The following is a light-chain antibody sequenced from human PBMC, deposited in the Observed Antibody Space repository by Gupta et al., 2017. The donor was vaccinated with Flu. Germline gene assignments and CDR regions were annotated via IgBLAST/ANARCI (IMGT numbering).Light chain of an antibody. J-gene: IGKJ5*01. CDR2: DAS. CDR1: QSVSSY. Sequence: ATLSLSPGERATPSCRASQSVSSYLAWYQQKPGQAPRLLIYDASNRATGIPARFSGSGSGTDFTLTISSLEPEDFAVYYCQQRANWPPNTFGQGTRLEIK. CDR3: QQRANWPPNT. V-gene: IGKV3-11*01.